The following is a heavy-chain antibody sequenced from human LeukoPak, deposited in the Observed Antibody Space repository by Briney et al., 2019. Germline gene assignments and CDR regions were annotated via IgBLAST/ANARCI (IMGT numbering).Heavy chain of an antibody. V-gene: IGHV4-59*02. D-gene: IGHD6-19*01. Sequence: SETLSLTCTVSGGSVSSYYWSWIRQPPGKGLEWIGCIYYSRSTNYNPSLKSRVTISVDTSKNQFSLKLSSETAADAGVYYCARDRRVEGWPFDYWGQGTLVTVSS. CDR2: IYYSRST. J-gene: IGHJ4*02. CDR1: GGSVSSYY. CDR3: ARDRRVEGWPFDY.